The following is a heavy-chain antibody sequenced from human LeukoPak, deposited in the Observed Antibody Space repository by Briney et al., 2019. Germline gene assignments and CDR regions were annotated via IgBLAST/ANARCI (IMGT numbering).Heavy chain of an antibody. D-gene: IGHD3-22*01. CDR3: ARPYYYNNGRYYHDF. V-gene: IGHV3-7*01. CDR2: IGEDGSEK. J-gene: IGHJ4*02. Sequence: GGSLRLSCAGSGFTLSTGTLSWVRQFPGKGLEGVANIGEDGSEKHYVDSVKGRFTISRDNAKNSLYLQMSRLRPEDTAVYYCARPYYYNNGRYYHDFWVQGTLVTVSS. CDR1: GFTLSTGT.